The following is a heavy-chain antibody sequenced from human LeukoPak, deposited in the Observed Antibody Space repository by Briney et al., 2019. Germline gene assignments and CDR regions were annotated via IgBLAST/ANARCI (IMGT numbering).Heavy chain of an antibody. CDR2: ITASGGST. Sequence: PVGSLRLSCAGSGFTFSTDALSCVRQAPRKGLEWVSRITASGGSTYYTDSVKGRFTISRDNSKNTLYLEMNRLRVEDTALYFYAKVPSYTVFSYYGMDVWGQGTTVTVSS. V-gene: IGHV3-23*01. CDR3: AKVPSYTVFSYYGMDV. J-gene: IGHJ6*02. D-gene: IGHD3-16*02. CDR1: GFTFSTDA.